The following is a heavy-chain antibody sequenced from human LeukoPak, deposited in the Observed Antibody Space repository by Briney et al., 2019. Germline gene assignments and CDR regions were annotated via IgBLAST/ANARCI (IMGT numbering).Heavy chain of an antibody. CDR1: GFTFNTYN. Sequence: GGSLRLSCAASGFTFNTYNMNWVRQAPGKGLEWVSSITSGGDYIYYADSVKGRFTTSRDNAKNSLSLQMNSLRVEDTAVYFCARGHYDVLAASYMWTPDYWGQGTLVTVSS. CDR2: ITSGGDYI. CDR3: ARGHYDVLAASYMWTPDY. V-gene: IGHV3-21*01. J-gene: IGHJ4*02. D-gene: IGHD3-9*01.